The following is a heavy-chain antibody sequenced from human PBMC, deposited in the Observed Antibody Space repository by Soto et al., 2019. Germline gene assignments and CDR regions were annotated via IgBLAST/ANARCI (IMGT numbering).Heavy chain of an antibody. J-gene: IGHJ4*02. CDR2: ISGSGDDT. V-gene: IGHV3-23*01. CDR3: ANPRPKPGTPFGF. Sequence: QLLESGGGFVQPGGSLRLSCVASGFTFSNFAMAWVRQAPGEGLEWVSAISGSGDDTFYADSMKGRFTISRDNSKDTLYLQINSLRAEDTAVYYCANPRPKPGTPFGFWGQGTLVTVSS. D-gene: IGHD1-1*01. CDR1: GFTFSNFA.